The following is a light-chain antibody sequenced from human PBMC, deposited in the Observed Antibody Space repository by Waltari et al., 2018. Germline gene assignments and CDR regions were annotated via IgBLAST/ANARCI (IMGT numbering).Light chain of an antibody. CDR2: GAS. J-gene: IGKJ1*01. CDR3: QQYNNWPPWT. Sequence: EIVMPQSSATLSVSPGERATLHCRASQSVSSNLAWYQQKPGQAPRLLIYGASTRATGIPARFSGSGSGTEFTLTISSLQSEDFAVYYCQQYNNWPPWTFGQGTKVEIK. V-gene: IGKV3-15*01. CDR1: QSVSSN.